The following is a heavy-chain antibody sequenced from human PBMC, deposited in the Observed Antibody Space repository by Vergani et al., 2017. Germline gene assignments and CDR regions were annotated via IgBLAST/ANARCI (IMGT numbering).Heavy chain of an antibody. J-gene: IGHJ6*03. CDR1: GFTFDDYA. CDR3: ARDCSTSGYGRVGDYYYYMDV. D-gene: IGHD2-2*01. V-gene: IGHV3-48*02. Sequence: EVQLVESGGGLVQPGRSLRLSCAASGFTFDDYAMHWVRQAPGKGLEWVSYISSSSSTIYYADSVKGRFTISRDNAKNSLYLQMNSLRDEDTAVYYCARDCSTSGYGRVGDYYYYMDVWGKGTTVTVSS. CDR2: ISSSSSTI.